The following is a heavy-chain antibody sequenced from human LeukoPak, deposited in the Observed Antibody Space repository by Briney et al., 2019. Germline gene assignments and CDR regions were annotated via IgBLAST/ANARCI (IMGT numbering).Heavy chain of an antibody. CDR3: ARGGSSGRYYWTSNYYFDY. Sequence: PGGSLRLSCAASGFTFSSYAMSWVRQAPGKGLEWVSAISGSGGSTYYADSVKGRFTISRDNSVDTLYLQMNSLRAEDTAVYYCARGGSSGRYYWTSNYYFDYWGQGTLVTVSS. CDR1: GFTFSSYA. CDR2: ISGSGGST. D-gene: IGHD6-19*01. V-gene: IGHV3-23*01. J-gene: IGHJ4*02.